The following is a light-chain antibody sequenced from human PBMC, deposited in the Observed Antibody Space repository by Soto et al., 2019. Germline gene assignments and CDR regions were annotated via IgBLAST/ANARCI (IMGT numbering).Light chain of an antibody. J-gene: IGLJ1*01. V-gene: IGLV2-14*01. Sequence: SALTQPASVSGSPGQSITISCTGTSSDVGAYNYVSWYQQHPGKAPKLMIFEVSNRPSGISNRFSASKSGNTASLTISGLQAEDEADYYCSSYTRSNIVEVFGTGTKVTVL. CDR3: SSYTRSNIVEV. CDR2: EVS. CDR1: SSDVGAYNY.